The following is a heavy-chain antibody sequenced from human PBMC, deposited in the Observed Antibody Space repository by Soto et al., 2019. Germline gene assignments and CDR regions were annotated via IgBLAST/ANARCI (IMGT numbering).Heavy chain of an antibody. CDR1: GFTFSSYG. V-gene: IGHV3-30*18. CDR2: ISYDGSNK. D-gene: IGHD3-22*01. CDR3: AKDSAPNYYDSSGYYPGPIDY. J-gene: IGHJ4*02. Sequence: QVQLVESGGGVVQPGRSLRLSCAASGFTFSSYGMHWVRQAPGKGLEWVAVISYDGSNKYYADSVKGRFTISRDNSKNTLYLQMNSLRAEDTAVYYCAKDSAPNYYDSSGYYPGPIDYWGQGTLVTVSS.